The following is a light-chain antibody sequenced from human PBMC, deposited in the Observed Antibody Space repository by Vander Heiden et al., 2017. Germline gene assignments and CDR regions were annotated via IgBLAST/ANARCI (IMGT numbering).Light chain of an antibody. V-gene: IGLV2-14*03. CDR2: DVT. J-gene: IGLJ1*01. Sequence: QSALTQPASVSGSPGQSITIACAGTSSDVGGYDSVSWYQQHPGKAPKLMIYDVTYRPSGVSIRFSGSKSGNTASLTISGLQAEDESDYYCSSYTTTGTRLFGTGTKVTVL. CDR3: SSYTTTGTRL. CDR1: SSDVGGYDS.